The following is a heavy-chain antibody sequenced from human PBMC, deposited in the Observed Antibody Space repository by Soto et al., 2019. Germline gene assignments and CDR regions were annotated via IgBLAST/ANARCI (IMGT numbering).Heavy chain of an antibody. Sequence: SETLSLTCRVSGAAVSSETHFWTWVRQPPGKGLEWIGYVYRTGLTNSNPALTRRVTVSADRSNNQFSLTLRSVTAADTAVYYCLREDRSGTYYFDYWGPGIQATVSS. CDR1: GAAVSSETHF. CDR2: VYRTGLT. J-gene: IGHJ4*02. CDR3: LREDRSGTYYFDY. V-gene: IGHV4-61*01. D-gene: IGHD3-22*01.